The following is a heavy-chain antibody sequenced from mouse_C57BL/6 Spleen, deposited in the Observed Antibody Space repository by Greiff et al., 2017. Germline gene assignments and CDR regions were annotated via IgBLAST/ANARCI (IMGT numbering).Heavy chain of an antibody. D-gene: IGHD2-3*01. CDR3: ARGWLLHPTEDLDV. CDR1: GFNIKNTY. Sequence: VQLQQSVADLVRPGASVKLSCTASGFNIKNTYMHWVQQTPEQGLEWIGRITPANGNTNYAPTFQGQGTITADTSYNTDYLQLSSLTSEENAMDYCARGWLLHPTEDLDVWGTGTTVTVSS. CDR2: ITPANGNT. J-gene: IGHJ1*03. V-gene: IGHV14-3*01.